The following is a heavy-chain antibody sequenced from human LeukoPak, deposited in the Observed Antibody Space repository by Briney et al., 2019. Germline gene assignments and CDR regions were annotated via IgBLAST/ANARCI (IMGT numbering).Heavy chain of an antibody. V-gene: IGHV3-23*01. CDR3: AKAVAGTALENWFDP. J-gene: IGHJ5*02. CDR1: GFTFSIYW. Sequence: GGSLRLSCAASGFTFSIYWMSWVRQAPGKGLEWVSAISGSGGSTYYADSAKGRFTISRDNSKNTLYLQMNSLRAEDTAVYYCAKAVAGTALENWFDPWGQGTLVTVSS. CDR2: ISGSGGST. D-gene: IGHD6-19*01.